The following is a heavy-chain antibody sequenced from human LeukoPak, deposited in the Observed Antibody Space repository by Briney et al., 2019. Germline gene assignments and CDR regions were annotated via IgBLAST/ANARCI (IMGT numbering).Heavy chain of an antibody. Sequence: SETLSLTCTVSGGSISSYYWSWIRQPAGKGLEWIGRIYTSGSTDYNPSLKSRVTMSVDTSKNQFSLKLSSVTAADTAVYYCARDTEDYYDSSGGLDYWGQGTLVTVSS. CDR1: GGSISSYY. V-gene: IGHV4-4*07. CDR2: IYTSGST. J-gene: IGHJ4*02. D-gene: IGHD3-22*01. CDR3: ARDTEDYYDSSGGLDY.